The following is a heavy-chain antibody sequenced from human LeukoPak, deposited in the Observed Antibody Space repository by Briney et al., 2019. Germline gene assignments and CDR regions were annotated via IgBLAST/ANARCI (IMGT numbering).Heavy chain of an antibody. CDR1: GFSFSSYG. J-gene: IGHJ6*02. Sequence: HPGRSLRLSCAASGFSFSSYGIHWVRQAPPKGLERVAVIYIDGSNEYYADSVKNRFTISRDNSKNSLYLHMNSLRAEDTAVYYCAKSGSSPPYYYYGMDVWGQGTTVTVSS. D-gene: IGHD6-13*01. V-gene: IGHV3-30*18. CDR2: IYIDGSNE. CDR3: AKSGSSPPYYYYGMDV.